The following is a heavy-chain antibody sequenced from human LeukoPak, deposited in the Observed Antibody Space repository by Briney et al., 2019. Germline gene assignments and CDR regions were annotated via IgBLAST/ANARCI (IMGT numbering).Heavy chain of an antibody. Sequence: PGRSLRLSCAASGFTFSSYAIHWVRQAPGKGLEWVAVISYDGSNKYYADSVKGRFTISRDNSKNTLYLQMNSLRAEDTAVYYCARGELLTDYWGQGTLVTVSS. J-gene: IGHJ4*02. CDR3: ARGELLTDY. V-gene: IGHV3-30*04. D-gene: IGHD3-10*01. CDR2: ISYDGSNK. CDR1: GFTFSSYA.